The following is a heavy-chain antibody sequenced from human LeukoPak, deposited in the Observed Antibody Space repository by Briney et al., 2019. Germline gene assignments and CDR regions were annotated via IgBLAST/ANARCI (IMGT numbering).Heavy chain of an antibody. Sequence: ASVKVSCKASGFTFTSSAVQWVRQARGRRLEWIGWIVVGSGNTNYAQKFQERVTITRDMSTSTAYMELSSLRSEDTAVYYCAAEASAGPGGYAYYFDYWGQGTLVTVSS. CDR3: AAEASAGPGGYAYYFDY. D-gene: IGHD5-12*01. CDR1: GFTFTSSA. CDR2: IVVGSGNT. J-gene: IGHJ4*02. V-gene: IGHV1-58*01.